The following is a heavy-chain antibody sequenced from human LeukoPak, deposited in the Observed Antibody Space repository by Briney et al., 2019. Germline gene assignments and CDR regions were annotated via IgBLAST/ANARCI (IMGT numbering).Heavy chain of an antibody. CDR3: ARDRRLAVAGTPLDY. CDR1: GYTFTSYY. J-gene: IGHJ4*02. V-gene: IGHV1-2*02. D-gene: IGHD6-19*01. Sequence: ASVKVSCKASGYTFTSYYMHWVRQAPGQGLEWMGWINPNSGGTNYAQKFQGRVTMTRDTSISTAYMELSRLRSDDTAVYYCARDRRLAVAGTPLDYWGQGTLVTVSS. CDR2: INPNSGGT.